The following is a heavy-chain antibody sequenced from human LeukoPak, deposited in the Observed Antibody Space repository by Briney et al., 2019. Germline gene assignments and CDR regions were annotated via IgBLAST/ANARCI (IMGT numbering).Heavy chain of an antibody. CDR1: GGSISSYY. J-gene: IGHJ2*01. CDR2: IYGSGST. Sequence: PSETLSLTCTVSGGSISSYYWSWIRQPPGKGLEWIGYIYGSGSTNYNPSLKRRATISVDTSKNQFSLKLSSVTAADTAVYYCARRARYYDSSGYSITYWYFDLWGRGTLVTISS. V-gene: IGHV4-59*01. D-gene: IGHD3-22*01. CDR3: ARRARYYDSSGYSITYWYFDL.